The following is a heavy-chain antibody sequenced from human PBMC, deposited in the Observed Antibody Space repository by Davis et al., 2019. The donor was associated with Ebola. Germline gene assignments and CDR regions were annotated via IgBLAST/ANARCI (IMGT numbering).Heavy chain of an antibody. CDR2: IIPIFGTA. CDR3: AMDALGYCSSTTCYDRLGWFDP. J-gene: IGHJ5*02. Sequence: AASVTVSCQASGCTFSSYAISWVRQAPGHGFQWMGRIIPIFGTANYAQKFQGRVTITADESTSTAYMELSSLRSEDTAVYYCAMDALGYCSSTTCYDRLGWFDPWGQGTLVTVSS. D-gene: IGHD2-2*01. V-gene: IGHV1-69*13. CDR1: GCTFSSYA.